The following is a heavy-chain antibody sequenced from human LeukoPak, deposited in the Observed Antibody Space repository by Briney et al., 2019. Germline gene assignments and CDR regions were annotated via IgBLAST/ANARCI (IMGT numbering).Heavy chain of an antibody. D-gene: IGHD6-13*01. V-gene: IGHV3-7*01. Sequence: GGSLRLSCAASGFTFSSYWMTWVRQAPGKGLEWVANIKQDGSEKYYVDSVKGRFTISRDNAKNSLYLQMNSLRAEDTAVYYCATYSTSCQAPVYWGQGTLVTVSS. CDR3: ATYSTSCQAPVY. J-gene: IGHJ4*02. CDR2: IKQDGSEK. CDR1: GFTFSSYW.